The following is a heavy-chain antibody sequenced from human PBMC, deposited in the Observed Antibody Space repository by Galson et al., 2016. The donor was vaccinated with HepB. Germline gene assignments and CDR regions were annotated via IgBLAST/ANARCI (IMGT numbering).Heavy chain of an antibody. V-gene: IGHV1-46*01. CDR1: GYTFTSYQ. CDR3: ARDSDTTGDF. J-gene: IGHJ4*02. CDR2: INPTGGST. Sequence: SGYTFTSYQMHWVRQAPGQGLEWMGIINPTGGSTIYAEKFQGRLTMTRDKSTSTFYMDLSSLRSEDTAMYYCARDSDTTGDFWGQGTLVTVSS. D-gene: IGHD1-1*01.